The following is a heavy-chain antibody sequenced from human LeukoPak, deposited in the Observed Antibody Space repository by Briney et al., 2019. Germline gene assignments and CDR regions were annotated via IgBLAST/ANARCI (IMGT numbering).Heavy chain of an antibody. D-gene: IGHD3-16*01. CDR2: IIPIFGTA. J-gene: IGHJ6*02. CDR1: GGTFSSYA. Sequence: SVKVSCKASGGTFSSYAISWVRQAPGQGLEWMGGIIPIFGTANYAQKFQGRVTITADESTSTAYMELSSLRSEDTAVYYCARGPSSTLDYYYGMDVWGQGTTVTVSS. V-gene: IGHV1-69*13. CDR3: ARGPSSTLDYYYGMDV.